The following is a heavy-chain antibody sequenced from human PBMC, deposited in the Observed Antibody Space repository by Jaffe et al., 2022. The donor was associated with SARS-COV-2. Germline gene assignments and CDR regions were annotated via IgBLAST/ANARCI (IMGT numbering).Heavy chain of an antibody. J-gene: IGHJ3*02. CDR2: IYYSGST. Sequence: QVQLQESGPGLVKPSETLSLTCTVSGGSISSYYWSWIRQPPGKGLEWIGYIYYSGSTNYNPSLKSRVTISVDTSKNQFSLKLSSVTAADTAVYYCARGNTLLLNAFDIWGQGTMVTVSS. CDR1: GGSISSYY. V-gene: IGHV4-59*01. D-gene: IGHD1-26*01. CDR3: ARGNTLLLNAFDI.